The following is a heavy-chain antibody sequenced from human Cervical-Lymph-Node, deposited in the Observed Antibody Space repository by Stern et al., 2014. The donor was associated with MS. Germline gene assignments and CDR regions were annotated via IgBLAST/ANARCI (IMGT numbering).Heavy chain of an antibody. V-gene: IGHV3-15*01. Sequence: VQLVESGGGLVKPGGSLRLSCAASGFTFNKAWMTWVRQAPGKGLEWVGRIQSKTDGGTTDYAAPVKGRFTISRDDSKNTLYLQMNSLKTEDTAVYYCSARYYAFRSAYYPWGQGTLVTVSS. D-gene: IGHD3-3*01. J-gene: IGHJ4*02. CDR3: SARYYAFRSAYYP. CDR2: IQSKTDGGTT. CDR1: GFTFNKAW.